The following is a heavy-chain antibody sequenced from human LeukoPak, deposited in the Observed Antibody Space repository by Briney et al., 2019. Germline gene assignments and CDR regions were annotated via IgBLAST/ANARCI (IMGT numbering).Heavy chain of an antibody. Sequence: GGSLRLSCAASGFTFSTYFMNWVRQAPGKGLEWVSSISSSSSYIYYADSVKGRFTISRDNAKNSLYLQMNSLRADDTAVYYCAREFISSGYYYPFDYWGQGTLVTVSS. CDR1: GFTFSTYF. CDR2: ISSSSSYI. J-gene: IGHJ4*02. D-gene: IGHD3-22*01. V-gene: IGHV3-21*01. CDR3: AREFISSGYYYPFDY.